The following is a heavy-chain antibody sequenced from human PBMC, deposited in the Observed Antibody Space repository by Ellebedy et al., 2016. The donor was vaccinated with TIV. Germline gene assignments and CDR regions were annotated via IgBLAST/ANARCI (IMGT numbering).Heavy chain of an antibody. CDR1: GFTLSTHW. CDR3: ARWAYVNSWYHLDY. CDR2: IKQDGSVQ. D-gene: IGHD1-14*01. J-gene: IGHJ4*02. V-gene: IGHV3-7*01. Sequence: GESLKISCAASGFTLSTHWMSWVRQAPGKGLEWVASIKQDGSVQFYVNSLRGRFTISRDNSKTSTYLQMNSLRAEDTAVYYCARWAYVNSWYHLDYWGQGTLVTVSS.